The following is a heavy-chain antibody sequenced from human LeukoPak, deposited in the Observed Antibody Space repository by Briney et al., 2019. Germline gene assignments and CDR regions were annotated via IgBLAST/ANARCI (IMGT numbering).Heavy chain of an antibody. V-gene: IGHV3-11*01. J-gene: IGHJ4*02. CDR1: GFTFSDYY. CDR2: ISSSGSTI. Sequence: GGSLRLSCAASGFTFSDYYMSWIRQAPGKGREGVSYISSSGSTIYYADSVKGRFTISRDNAKNSLYLQMNSLRAEDTAVYYCARDAYYYGSGSYPLRYWGQGTLVTVSS. CDR3: ARDAYYYGSGSYPLRY. D-gene: IGHD3-10*01.